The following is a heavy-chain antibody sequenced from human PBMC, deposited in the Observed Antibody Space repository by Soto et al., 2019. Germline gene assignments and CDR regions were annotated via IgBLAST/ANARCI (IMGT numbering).Heavy chain of an antibody. CDR1: GFSFTTAGVA. J-gene: IGHJ4*02. D-gene: IGHD5-12*01. CDR2: IYYNDDR. Sequence: SGPTLVNPTQTLTLTCTFSGFSFTTAGVAVGWIRQTPGGALEWLTLIYYNDDRRFSPSLRTRLTITGDTSKNQVVLSLTNVDPGDTATYFCAHSDGGYEIIYFDFWGPVIPVTVSS. CDR3: AHSDGGYEIIYFDF. V-gene: IGHV2-5*01.